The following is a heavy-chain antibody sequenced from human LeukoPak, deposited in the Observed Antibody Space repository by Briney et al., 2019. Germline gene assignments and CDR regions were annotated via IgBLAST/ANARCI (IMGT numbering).Heavy chain of an antibody. V-gene: IGHV4-38-2*02. CDR3: ASSPEFGELYNY. D-gene: IGHD3-10*01. Sequence: PSETLSLTCTVSGYSISSGSGYYWGWIRQPPGKGLEWIGSIHHSGSTYTNPSLKSRVTISVDTSKTQFSLRLSSVTAADTAVYYCASSPEFGELYNYWGQGTLVTVSS. CDR2: IHHSGST. CDR1: GYSISSGSGYY. J-gene: IGHJ4*02.